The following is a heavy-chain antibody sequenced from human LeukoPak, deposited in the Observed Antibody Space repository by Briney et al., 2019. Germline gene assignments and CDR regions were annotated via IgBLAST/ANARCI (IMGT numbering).Heavy chain of an antibody. Sequence: GGSLRLSCAASGFTFSTYWVTWVRQAPGKGLEWVANINQDGSEKYYVDSVKGRFTISRDNAKNSLYLQMNSLRAEDTAVYYCARDRAPARYWGQGTLVTVSS. CDR1: GFTFSTYW. CDR2: INQDGSEK. J-gene: IGHJ4*02. CDR3: ARDRAPARY. V-gene: IGHV3-7*01.